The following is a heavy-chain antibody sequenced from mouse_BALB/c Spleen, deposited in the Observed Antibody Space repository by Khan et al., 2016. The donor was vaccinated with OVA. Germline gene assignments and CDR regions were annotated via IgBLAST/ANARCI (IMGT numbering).Heavy chain of an antibody. V-gene: IGHV1-26*01. J-gene: IGHJ1*01. CDR1: GYTFTDYY. CDR2: INPNNGDT. CDR3: VKGLFDV. Sequence: VQLKQSGPELVKPGASVKMSCKASGYTFTDYYMKWLKQSHGKSLEWIGDINPNNGDTFYNQKFKVKATLTVDKSSSTGYMQLHSLTSEDSAVYYCVKGLFDVWGAGTTVTVSS.